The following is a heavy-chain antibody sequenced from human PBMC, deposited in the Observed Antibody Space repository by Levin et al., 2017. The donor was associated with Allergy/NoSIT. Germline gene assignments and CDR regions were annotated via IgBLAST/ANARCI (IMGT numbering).Heavy chain of an antibody. Sequence: PGASVKVSCKGSGYSFTSYWIGWVRQMPGKGLEWMGIIYPGDSDTRYSPSFQGQVTISADKSISTAYLQWSSLKASDTAMYYCASRGPGYLGAFDIWGQGTMVTVSS. CDR2: IYPGDSDT. D-gene: IGHD3-16*01. J-gene: IGHJ3*02. CDR1: GYSFTSYW. CDR3: ASRGPGYLGAFDI. V-gene: IGHV5-51*01.